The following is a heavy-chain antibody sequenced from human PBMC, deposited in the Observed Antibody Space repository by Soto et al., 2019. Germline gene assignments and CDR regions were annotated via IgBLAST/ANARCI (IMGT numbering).Heavy chain of an antibody. V-gene: IGHV4-59*01. CDR3: ARAMDTAMVNYYYYYYMDV. CDR1: SGSISSYY. J-gene: IGHJ6*03. Sequence: SETLSLTCTVSSGSISSYYWSWIRQPPGKGLEWIGYIYYSGSTNYNPSFKSRVTISVDTSKNQFSLKLSSVTAADTAVYYCARAMDTAMVNYYYYYYMDVWGKGTTVTAP. D-gene: IGHD5-18*01. CDR2: IYYSGST.